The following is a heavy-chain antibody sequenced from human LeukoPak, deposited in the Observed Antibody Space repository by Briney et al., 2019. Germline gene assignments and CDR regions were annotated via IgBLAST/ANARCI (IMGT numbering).Heavy chain of an antibody. CDR1: GFTFSSYW. J-gene: IGHJ6*02. D-gene: IGHD4-17*01. Sequence: PGGSLRLSRAASGFTFSSYWMSWVRQAPGKGLEWVANIKQDGSEKYYVDSVKGRFTISRDNAKNSLYLQMNSLRAEDTAVYYCAREREVTTAYYYYYYGMDVWGQGTTVTVSS. CDR3: AREREVTTAYYYYYYGMDV. V-gene: IGHV3-7*03. CDR2: IKQDGSEK.